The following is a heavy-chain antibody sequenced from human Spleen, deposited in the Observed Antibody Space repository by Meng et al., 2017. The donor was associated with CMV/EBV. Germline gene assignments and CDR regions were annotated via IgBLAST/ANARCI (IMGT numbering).Heavy chain of an antibody. CDR3: ARDSEWGY. V-gene: IGHV3-21*01. CDR1: GFTFSSYS. CDR2: ISSSSSYI. D-gene: IGHD2-8*01. Sequence: GESLKISCAASGFTFSSYSMNWVRQAPGKGLEWVSSISSSSSYIYYADSVKGRFTISRDNAKNSLYLQMNSLRAEDTAVYYCARDSEWGYWGQGTLVTVSS. J-gene: IGHJ4*02.